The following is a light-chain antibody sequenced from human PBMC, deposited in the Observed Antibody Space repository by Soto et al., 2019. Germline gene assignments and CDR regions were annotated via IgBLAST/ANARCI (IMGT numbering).Light chain of an antibody. CDR3: QQYNSYSPT. J-gene: IGKJ1*01. V-gene: IGKV1-5*01. CDR1: QSISSW. CDR2: DAS. Sequence: DIQMTQSPSTLSASVGDRVTITCRASQSISSWLAWYQQKPGKAPKLLIYDASSLKSGVPSRFSGSGSGTEFTLTISCLQPDDFATYYCQQYNSYSPTFGQGTKVEIK.